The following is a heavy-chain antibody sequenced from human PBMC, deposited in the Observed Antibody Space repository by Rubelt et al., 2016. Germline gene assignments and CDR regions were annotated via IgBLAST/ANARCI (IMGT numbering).Heavy chain of an antibody. D-gene: IGHD6-6*01. CDR3: ARDDSTSSAGWFDP. CDR2: VSDSGRT. CDR1: DSSMNIHS. V-gene: IGHV4-59*11. J-gene: IGHJ5*02. Sequence: QVLLQESGPGLVKPSETLSLTCSISDSSMNIHSWSWFRRPPGKGLEWIGFVSDSGRTNYNPSLESRVSLSMDRSKAEFYMNLKPVTASGTAVYYCARDDSTSSAGWFDPWGPGTLVTVSS.